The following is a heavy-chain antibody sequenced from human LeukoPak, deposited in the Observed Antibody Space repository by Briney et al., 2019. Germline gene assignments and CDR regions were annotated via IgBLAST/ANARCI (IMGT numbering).Heavy chain of an antibody. D-gene: IGHD3-22*01. J-gene: IGHJ2*01. V-gene: IGHV3-53*04. Sequence: GGSLRLSCAASGFTASSNYMSWVRQAPGKGLEWVSVIYSSGRTHYADSVKGRFTISRHISQSTLLLEMNSLRAEDTAVYFCARVDYYDRSGYYTWYFDLWGRGTQVTVSS. CDR2: IYSSGRT. CDR1: GFTASSNY. CDR3: ARVDYYDRSGYYTWYFDL.